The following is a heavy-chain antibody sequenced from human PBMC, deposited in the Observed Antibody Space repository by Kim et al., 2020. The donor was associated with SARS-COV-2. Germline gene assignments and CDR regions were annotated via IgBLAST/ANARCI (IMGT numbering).Heavy chain of an antibody. J-gene: IGHJ6*02. V-gene: IGHV3-66*01. CDR1: GFTVSSNY. CDR2: IYSGGST. D-gene: IGHD3-9*01. CDR3: ARGAYSRLLFDRSYYCGMDV. Sequence: GGSLRLSCAASGFTVSSNYMSWVRQAPGKGLEWVSAIYSGGSTYYADSVKGRFTISRDNSKNTLYLQMNSLRAEDTAVYYCARGAYSRLLFDRSYYCGMDVWGQGTTVTVSS.